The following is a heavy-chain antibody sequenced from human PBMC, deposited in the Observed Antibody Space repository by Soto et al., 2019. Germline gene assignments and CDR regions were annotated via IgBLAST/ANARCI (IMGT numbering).Heavy chain of an antibody. CDR1: GYTFTSYD. CDR2: MNPNSGNT. J-gene: IGHJ5*02. CDR3: ARDATLHFDFWKKWNWFDL. Sequence: GASVKVSCKASGYTFTSYDINWVRQATGQGLEWMGWMNPNSGNTGYAQKFQGRVTMTRNTSISTAYMELSSLRSEDTAVYYCARDATLHFDFWKKWNWFDLWGQGTLVTVSS. V-gene: IGHV1-8*01. D-gene: IGHD3-3*01.